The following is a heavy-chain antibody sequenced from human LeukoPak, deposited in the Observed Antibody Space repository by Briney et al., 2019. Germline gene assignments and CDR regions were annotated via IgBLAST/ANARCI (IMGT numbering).Heavy chain of an antibody. CDR1: GFTFSSYG. CDR3: AKGATYYYDTILNPIDY. J-gene: IGHJ4*02. CDR2: ISYDGSNK. D-gene: IGHD3-22*01. Sequence: GGSLRLSCAASGFTFSSYGMHWVRQAPGKGLEWVAVISYDGSNKYYADSVKGRFTISRDNPKNTLDLQMNSLRAEDTAVYYCAKGATYYYDTILNPIDYWGQGTLVTVSS. V-gene: IGHV3-30*18.